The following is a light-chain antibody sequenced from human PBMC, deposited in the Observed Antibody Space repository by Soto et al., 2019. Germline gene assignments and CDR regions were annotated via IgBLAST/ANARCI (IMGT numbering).Light chain of an antibody. V-gene: IGLV2-14*03. CDR3: NSYTSSSTLV. CDR1: SSDVGGYNY. CDR2: DVN. J-gene: IGLJ1*01. Sequence: QSALTQPASVSGSPGQSITISCTGTSSDVGGYNYVSWYQQHPGKAPKLMIYDVNNRPSGVSYRFSGSKSGNTASLTISGLQAEDEADYYCNSYTSSSTLVFGSGNKVTVL.